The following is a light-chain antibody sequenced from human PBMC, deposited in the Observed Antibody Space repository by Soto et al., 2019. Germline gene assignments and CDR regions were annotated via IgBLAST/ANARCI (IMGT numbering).Light chain of an antibody. Sequence: EIVLTQSPATLSLSPGERATLSCRASQSVGSYLAWYQQKPGQAPRPLIYGASKRAPGVSARFSGSGSGIDFTLTISSLEPEDFAVYHCLQRSIGFTFGPGTKVDIK. V-gene: IGKV3-11*01. CDR3: LQRSIGFT. CDR2: GAS. CDR1: QSVGSY. J-gene: IGKJ3*01.